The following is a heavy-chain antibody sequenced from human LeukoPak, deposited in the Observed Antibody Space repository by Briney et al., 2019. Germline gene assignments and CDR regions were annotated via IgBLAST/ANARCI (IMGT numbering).Heavy chain of an antibody. Sequence: SETLSLTCTISGGSISSYYWSWIRQPAGKGLEYIGRVYTSGSTNYNPSLKSRVTMSIDTSKNQFSLKLSSVTAADTAVYYCARDTGDTYYYYYYMDVWGKGTTVTVSS. J-gene: IGHJ6*03. CDR3: ARDTGDTYYYYYYMDV. CDR2: VYTSGST. CDR1: GGSISSYY. V-gene: IGHV4-4*07. D-gene: IGHD7-27*01.